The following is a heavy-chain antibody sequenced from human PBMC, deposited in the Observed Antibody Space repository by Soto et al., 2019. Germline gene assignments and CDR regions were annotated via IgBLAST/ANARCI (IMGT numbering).Heavy chain of an antibody. V-gene: IGHV3-9*01. D-gene: IGHD2-2*03. CDR1: GFTFDDYA. Sequence: EVQRVESGGGLVQPGRSLRLSCAASGFTFDDYAMHWVRQAPGTGLEGVSGISGNSGSMGNADSVKGRFTISRDNAKNSLYLQMNSLRAEDTALYYCAKGGFGYCSSTSCSNGHYYYYMDVWGKGTPVTVSS. J-gene: IGHJ6*03. CDR2: ISGNSGSM. CDR3: AKGGFGYCSSTSCSNGHYYYYMDV.